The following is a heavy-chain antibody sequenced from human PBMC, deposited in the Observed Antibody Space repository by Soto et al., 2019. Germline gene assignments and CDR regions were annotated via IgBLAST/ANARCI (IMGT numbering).Heavy chain of an antibody. Sequence: SETLSLTGAVYCGSFIGYYWSWIRQPPGKGLEWIGEINHSGSTNYNPSLKSRVTISVDTSKNQFSLKLSSVTAADTAVYYCARARFIAARPSGLNWFDPWGQGTLVTVSS. J-gene: IGHJ5*02. CDR2: INHSGST. CDR1: CGSFIGYY. CDR3: ARARFIAARPSGLNWFDP. D-gene: IGHD6-6*01. V-gene: IGHV4-34*01.